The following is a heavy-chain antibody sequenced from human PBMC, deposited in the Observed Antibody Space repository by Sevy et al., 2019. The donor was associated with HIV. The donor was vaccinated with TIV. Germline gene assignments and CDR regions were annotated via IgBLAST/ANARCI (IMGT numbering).Heavy chain of an antibody. J-gene: IGHJ5*02. CDR1: GYIFNGHY. CDR3: ARDTGDYYASGSQFDP. CDR2: INPISGGT. V-gene: IGHV1-2*02. D-gene: IGHD3-10*01. Sequence: ASVKVSCKASGYIFNGHYIHWMRQAPGQGLEWMGWINPISGGTNFPQKFQGRVTMTRDTSISTVYMEVNRVKSDDTAVYYCARDTGDYYASGSQFDPWGQGTLVTVSS.